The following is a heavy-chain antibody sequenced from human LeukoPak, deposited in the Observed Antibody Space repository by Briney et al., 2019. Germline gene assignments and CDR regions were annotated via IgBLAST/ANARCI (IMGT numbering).Heavy chain of an antibody. CDR2: IYPVDSDT. CDR1: GYSVTSYW. V-gene: IGHV5-51*01. Sequence: AESLKSSCKGAGYSVTSYWIGWGRQMPRKDLEGMGSIYPVDSDTRYSPSFQGLVTISADKSISTAYLQWSSLKAEDTAMYYGARHEGRGYYYMDVWGKGTTVTVSS. CDR3: ARHEGRGYYYMDV. D-gene: IGHD1-26*01. J-gene: IGHJ6*03.